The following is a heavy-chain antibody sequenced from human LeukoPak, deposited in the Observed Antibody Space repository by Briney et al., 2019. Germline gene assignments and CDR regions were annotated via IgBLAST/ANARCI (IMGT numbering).Heavy chain of an antibody. D-gene: IGHD6-13*01. CDR1: GYSISSGYY. CDR2: FYHSGST. Sequence: PSETLSLTCTVSGYSISSGYYWGWIRQPPGKGLEWIGSFYHSGSTYYNPSLKSRVTISVDTSKNQFSLKLSSVTAADTAVYYCAREMHSSSWYGYYYYMDVWGKGTTVTISS. J-gene: IGHJ6*03. V-gene: IGHV4-38-2*02. CDR3: AREMHSSSWYGYYYYMDV.